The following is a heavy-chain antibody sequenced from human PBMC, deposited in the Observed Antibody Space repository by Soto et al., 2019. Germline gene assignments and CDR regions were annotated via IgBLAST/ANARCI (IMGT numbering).Heavy chain of an antibody. CDR3: ARHQTSVRYDFDS. Sequence: GSLRLSCTVSGVSISSSSYYWGWIRQPPGKGLEWIGSSSYSGSTYYNPSLKSRVTISVDTSKVQFSLKLGSVTAADTAVYYCARHQTSVRYDFDSWGQGTLVTVSS. V-gene: IGHV4-39*01. D-gene: IGHD4-17*01. J-gene: IGHJ4*02. CDR1: GVSISSSSYY. CDR2: SSYSGST.